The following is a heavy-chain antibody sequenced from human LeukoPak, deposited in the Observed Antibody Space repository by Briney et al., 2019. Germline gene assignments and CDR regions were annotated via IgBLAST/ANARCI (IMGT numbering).Heavy chain of an antibody. Sequence: SETLSLTCTVSGGSISSYYWSWIRQPPGKGLEWIGYIYYSGSTNYNPSLKSRVTISVDTSKNQFSLKLSSVTAEDTAVYYCATDLYYYDSSGYSSHWGQGTLVTVSS. CDR3: ATDLYYYDSSGYSSH. V-gene: IGHV4-59*01. D-gene: IGHD3-22*01. CDR1: GGSISSYY. J-gene: IGHJ4*02. CDR2: IYYSGST.